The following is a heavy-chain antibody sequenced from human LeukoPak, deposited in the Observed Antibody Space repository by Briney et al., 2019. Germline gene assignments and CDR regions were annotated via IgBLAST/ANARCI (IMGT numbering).Heavy chain of an antibody. J-gene: IGHJ4*02. Sequence: GASVKVSCKASGYTFTSYYMHWVRQAPGQGLEWMGIINPSGGSTSYAQKFQGRVTMTRDTSISTAYMELSRLRSDDTAVYYCAREYGDDDFDYWGQGTLVTVSS. V-gene: IGHV1-46*01. CDR3: AREYGDDDFDY. CDR1: GYTFTSYY. CDR2: INPSGGST. D-gene: IGHD4-17*01.